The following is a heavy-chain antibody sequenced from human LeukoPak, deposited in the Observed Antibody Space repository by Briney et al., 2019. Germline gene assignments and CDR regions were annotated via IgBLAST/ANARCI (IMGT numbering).Heavy chain of an antibody. CDR2: IYYSGST. CDR1: VGSITTSSHY. V-gene: IGHV4-39*01. CDR3: AELGITMIGGV. Sequence: PSETLSLTCTVSVGSITTSSHYWAWIRQPPGKGLEWVGTIYYSGSTYYNPSLKSRVTIFVDTSKNQFSLKLSSVTAADTAVYYCAELGITMIGGVWGKGTTVTISS. J-gene: IGHJ6*04. D-gene: IGHD3-10*02.